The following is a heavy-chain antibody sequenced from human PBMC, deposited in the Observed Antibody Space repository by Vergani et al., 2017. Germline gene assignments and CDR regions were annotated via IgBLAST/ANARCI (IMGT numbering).Heavy chain of an antibody. CDR2: IKSKTDGGTT. CDR1: GFTFSSYS. J-gene: IGHJ6*03. D-gene: IGHD3-3*01. CDR3: TTDSTFTIFGVVIISYYYYYMDV. V-gene: IGHV3-15*01. Sequence: VQLVESGGGLVKPGGSLRLSCAASGFTFSSYSMNWVRQAPGKGLEWVGRIKSKTDGGTTDYAAPVKGRFTISRDDSKNTLYLQMNSLKTEDTAVYYCTTDSTFTIFGVVIISYYYYYMDVWGKGTTVTVSS.